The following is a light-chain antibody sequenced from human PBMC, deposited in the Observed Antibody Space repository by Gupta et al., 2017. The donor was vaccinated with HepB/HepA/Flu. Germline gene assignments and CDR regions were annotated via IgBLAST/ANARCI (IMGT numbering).Light chain of an antibody. CDR2: WAS. Sequence: IVITQSRHSLAVCMGGRSPIRCRSSHSVFANSINQNLLAWYQHKPGHPPKLLIYWASTRASGVPARCSGGWCATDFTPTLGSLQAEDVAVYYWQKYNNTPPGFTFGPWIKV. J-gene: IGKJ3*01. V-gene: IGKV4-1*01. CDR1: HSVFANSINQNL. CDR3: QKYNNTPPGFT.